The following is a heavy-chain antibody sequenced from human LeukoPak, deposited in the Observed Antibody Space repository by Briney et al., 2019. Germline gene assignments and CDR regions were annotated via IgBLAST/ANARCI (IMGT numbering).Heavy chain of an antibody. CDR1: GYSFTNYA. Sequence: ASVKVSCKASGYSFTNYALHWVRQAPGQRLEWMGWTNGATGNTRFSQDFQGRLTITIDTSASTSYVELSSLRSEDTAVYYCARSPGGNARTWLDYWGQGTLVTVSS. CDR2: TNGATGNT. V-gene: IGHV1-3*02. D-gene: IGHD4-23*01. J-gene: IGHJ4*02. CDR3: ARSPGGNARTWLDY.